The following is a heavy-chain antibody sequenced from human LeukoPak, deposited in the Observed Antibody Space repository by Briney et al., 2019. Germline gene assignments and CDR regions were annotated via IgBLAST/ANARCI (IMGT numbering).Heavy chain of an antibody. V-gene: IGHV3-23*01. CDR3: ARVGTGTTGGYYYYYGMDV. CDR2: ISGSGGST. Sequence: GGSLRLSCAASGFTFSSYAMSWVRQAPGKGLEWVSAISGSGGSTYYADSVKGRFTISRDNAKNSLYLQMNSLRAEDMAVYYCARVGTGTTGGYYYYYGMDVWGQGTTVTVSS. CDR1: GFTFSSYA. D-gene: IGHD1-1*01. J-gene: IGHJ6*02.